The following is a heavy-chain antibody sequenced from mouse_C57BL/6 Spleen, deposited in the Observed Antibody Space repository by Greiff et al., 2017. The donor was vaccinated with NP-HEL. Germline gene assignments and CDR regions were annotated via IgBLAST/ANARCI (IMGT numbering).Heavy chain of an antibody. CDR1: GYAFSSYW. V-gene: IGHV1-80*01. Sequence: QVQLQQSGAELVKPGASVKISCKASGYAFSSYWMNWVKQRPGKGLEWIGQIYPGDGDTNYNGKFKGKATLTADKSSSTAYMQLSSLTSEDSAVYFCARSGGSSYAIDYWGQGTSVTVSS. J-gene: IGHJ4*01. CDR3: ARSGGSSYAIDY. D-gene: IGHD1-1*01. CDR2: IYPGDGDT.